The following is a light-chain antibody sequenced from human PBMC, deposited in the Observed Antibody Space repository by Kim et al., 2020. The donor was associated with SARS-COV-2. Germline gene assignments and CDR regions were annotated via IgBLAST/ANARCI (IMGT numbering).Light chain of an antibody. V-gene: IGLV1-51*01. CDR3: GTWDSSLTAVV. CDR1: SSNGGTNY. Sequence: GQKASISCSGDSSNGGTNYVSGYQQLPGTAPKLRIYDNNERPSGIPDRFSGSKSGTSATLGITGLQTGDEADYYCGTWDSSLTAVVFGGGTQLTVL. J-gene: IGLJ2*01. CDR2: DNN.